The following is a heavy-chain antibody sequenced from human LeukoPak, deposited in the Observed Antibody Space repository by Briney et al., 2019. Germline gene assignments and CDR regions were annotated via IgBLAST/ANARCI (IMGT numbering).Heavy chain of an antibody. Sequence: SETLSLTCAVSGDSISSNNWWSWVRQPPGEGLEWIGEIHHSGSTNYNPSLKSRVTISVDTSKNQFSLKLSSVTAADTAVYYCARRTTYTSYFDYWGQGTLVTVSS. V-gene: IGHV4-4*02. CDR2: IHHSGST. D-gene: IGHD1/OR15-1a*01. CDR3: ARRTTYTSYFDY. J-gene: IGHJ4*02. CDR1: GDSISSNNW.